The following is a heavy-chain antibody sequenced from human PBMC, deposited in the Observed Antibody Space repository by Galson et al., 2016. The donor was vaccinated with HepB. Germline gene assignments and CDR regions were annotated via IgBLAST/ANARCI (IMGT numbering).Heavy chain of an antibody. CDR3: ARAQGDRSGDDGHFYY. Sequence: SLRLSCAASGFTFSRYTMNWVRQAPGKGLEWVSSISPTSRYKHWAGSLEGRFAISRDNARNSLYLQMNSLRVEDTAVYYCARAQGDRSGDDGHFYYWGQGTLVTVSS. J-gene: IGHJ4*02. D-gene: IGHD3-10*01. V-gene: IGHV3-21*01. CDR2: ISPTSRYK. CDR1: GFTFSRYT.